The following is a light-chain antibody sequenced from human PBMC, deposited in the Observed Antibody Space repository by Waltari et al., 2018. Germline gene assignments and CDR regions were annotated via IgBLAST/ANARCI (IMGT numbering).Light chain of an antibody. J-gene: IGKJ1*01. CDR1: QSVSSDY. CDR3: QQYGTSPRT. Sequence: EIELTQSPGTLSLFPGERATLSCGASQSVSSDYLAWYQQRPGQAPRLLIYGASRRPAGIPDRFSGSGSGTDFTLTITRLEAEDFAVYYCQQYGTSPRTFGQGTKVEIK. CDR2: GAS. V-gene: IGKV3-20*01.